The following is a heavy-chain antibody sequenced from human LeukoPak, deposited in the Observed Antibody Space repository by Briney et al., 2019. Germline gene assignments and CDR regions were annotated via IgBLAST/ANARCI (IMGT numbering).Heavy chain of an antibody. J-gene: IGHJ4*02. V-gene: IGHV3-30*03. CDR3: ARDSDYFDY. CDR2: ISNDESNK. CDR1: GFTFSSSA. Sequence: GGSLRLSCAASGFTFSSSAMHWVRQPPGKGLEWVTVISNDESNKYYADSVKGRFTISRDDAKNSLYLQMNSLRAEDTAVYYCARDSDYFDYWGQGTLVTVSS. D-gene: IGHD1-26*01.